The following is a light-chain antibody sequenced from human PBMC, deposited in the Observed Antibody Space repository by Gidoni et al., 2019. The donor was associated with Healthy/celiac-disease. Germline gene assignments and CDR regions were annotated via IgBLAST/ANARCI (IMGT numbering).Light chain of an antibody. Sequence: SYELTQPPSVSVSPGQTASITCSGDKLGDKYACWYQQKPGQSPVLVIYQASKRPSGIPERFSGSNSGNTATLTISGTQAMDEADYYCHAWDSSLVFGGGTKLTVL. J-gene: IGLJ2*01. CDR3: HAWDSSLV. V-gene: IGLV3-1*01. CDR2: QAS. CDR1: KLGDKY.